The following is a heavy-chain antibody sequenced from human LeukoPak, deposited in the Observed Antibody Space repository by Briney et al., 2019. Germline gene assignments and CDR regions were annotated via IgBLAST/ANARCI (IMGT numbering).Heavy chain of an antibody. Sequence: GGSLRLSCAASGFTFSSYSMNWIRQAPGKGLEWVAYITSSSSTNYADSVKGRFSVSRDNAKNSLFLQMNGLRAEDTAVYYCARVIRGTGGDWLDPWGQGTLVTVSS. CDR1: GFTFSSYS. V-gene: IGHV3-48*04. CDR2: ITSSSST. D-gene: IGHD1-1*01. J-gene: IGHJ5*02. CDR3: ARVIRGTGGDWLDP.